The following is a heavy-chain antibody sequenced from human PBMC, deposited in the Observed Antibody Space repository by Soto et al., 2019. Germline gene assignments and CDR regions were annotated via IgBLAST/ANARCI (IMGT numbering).Heavy chain of an antibody. Sequence: SETLSLTCTVSGGSISSYYWSWIRQPPGKGLEWIGYIYYSGSTNYNPSLKSRVTISVDTSKNQFSLKLSSVTAADTAVYYCARHVRRYLDWLLDYWGQGTLVTVSS. CDR3: ARHVRRYLDWLLDY. D-gene: IGHD3-9*01. J-gene: IGHJ4*02. CDR1: GGSISSYY. CDR2: IYYSGST. V-gene: IGHV4-59*08.